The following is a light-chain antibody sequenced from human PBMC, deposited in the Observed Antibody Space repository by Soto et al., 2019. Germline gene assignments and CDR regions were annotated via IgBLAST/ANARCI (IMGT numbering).Light chain of an antibody. CDR2: AAS. CDR1: QNIRIY. J-gene: IGKJ1*01. Sequence: DIHMTQSPSSLSASVGDTVTITCRASQNIRIYLNWYQQKPGTAPKLLIYAASNLQSGVPSRFSGSASGTHFSLTINNLQPEDFATYYCRQTYNPPLTFGQGTKVDI. CDR3: RQTYNPPLT. V-gene: IGKV1-39*01.